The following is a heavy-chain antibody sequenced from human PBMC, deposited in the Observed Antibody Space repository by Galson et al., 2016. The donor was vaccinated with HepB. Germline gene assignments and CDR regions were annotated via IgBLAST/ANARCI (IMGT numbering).Heavy chain of an antibody. J-gene: IGHJ5*02. CDR2: IYYSGST. V-gene: IGHV4-59*08. CDR1: GGSISSYY. CDR3: ARRRNYYDSSGYYHDWFDP. D-gene: IGHD3-22*01. Sequence: LSLTRTVSGGSISSYYWTWIRQPPGKGLEWIGYIYYSGSTNYNPSLKSRVTISVDTSKNQFSLKLSSATAADTAVYYCARRRNYYDSSGYYHDWFDPWGQGTLVTVSS.